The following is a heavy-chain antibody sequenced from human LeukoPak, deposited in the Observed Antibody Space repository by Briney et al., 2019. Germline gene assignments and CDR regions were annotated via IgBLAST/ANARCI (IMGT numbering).Heavy chain of an antibody. CDR1: GGTFSSYA. CDR2: IIPIFGTA. J-gene: IGHJ4*02. V-gene: IGHV1-69*13. D-gene: IGHD2-2*01. Sequence: ASVKVSCKASGGTFSSYAISWVRQAPGQGLEWMGGIIPIFGTANYAQKFQGRVTITADESTSTAYMELSSLRSEDTAVYYCARGGYCSSTSCSIPAYRGQETLVTVSS. CDR3: ARGGYCSSTSCSIPAY.